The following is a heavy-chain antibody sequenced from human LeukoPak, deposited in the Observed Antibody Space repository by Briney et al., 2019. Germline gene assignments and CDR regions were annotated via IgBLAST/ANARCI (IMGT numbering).Heavy chain of an antibody. J-gene: IGHJ3*01. Sequence: GGSLRLSCGVSGFTFNSYSMNWVRQAPGKGLEWVASIIGSGSEMFYADSLKGRFTISRDNSENSLYLQMNSLRVEDTAVYYCAKVQSDIVGAMFFAFDVWGQGTMVGVSS. D-gene: IGHD1-26*01. CDR1: GFTFNSYS. CDR2: IIGSGSEM. V-gene: IGHV3-21*06. CDR3: AKVQSDIVGAMFFAFDV.